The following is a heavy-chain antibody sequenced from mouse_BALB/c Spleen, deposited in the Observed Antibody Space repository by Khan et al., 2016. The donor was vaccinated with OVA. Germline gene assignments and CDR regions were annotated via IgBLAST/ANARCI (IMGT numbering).Heavy chain of an antibody. D-gene: IGHD2-2*01. J-gene: IGHJ1*01. V-gene: IGHV2-3*01. CDR1: GFSLTNYG. CDR2: IWGDGST. CDR3: AKCYYAYVDAWDFDV. Sequence: QVQLRESGPGLVAPSQSLSITCTVSGFSLTNYGVSWVRQPPGKGLEWMGIIWGDGSTNYHSALRYRLSISKDNSTRKVVLQLNSLQTDDAATYYCAKCYYAYVDAWDFDVWGAGATVTVSS.